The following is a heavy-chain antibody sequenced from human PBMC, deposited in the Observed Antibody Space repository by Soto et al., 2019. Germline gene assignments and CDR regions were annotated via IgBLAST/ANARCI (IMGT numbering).Heavy chain of an antibody. V-gene: IGHV1-69*13. CDR1: GGTFSSYA. Sequence: ASVKVSCKASGGTFSSYAISWVRQAPGQGLEWMGGIIPIFGTANYAQKFQGRVTITADESTSTAYMELSSLRSEDTAVYYCASQGGYYGSGSYSPFDYWGQGTLVTVSS. D-gene: IGHD3-10*01. J-gene: IGHJ4*02. CDR3: ASQGGYYGSGSYSPFDY. CDR2: IIPIFGTA.